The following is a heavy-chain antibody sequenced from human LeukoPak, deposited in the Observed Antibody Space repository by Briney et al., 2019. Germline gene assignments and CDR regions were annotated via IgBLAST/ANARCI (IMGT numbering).Heavy chain of an antibody. J-gene: IGHJ5*02. CDR3: ARGAPRWWFDP. V-gene: IGHV4-61*02. CDR1: GGSISSDSYY. CDR2: IYTFPNP. D-gene: IGHD4-23*01. Sequence: PSETXXLTXTXXGGSISSDSYYWTWIRQPAGKGLEWICLIYTFPNPNSHPSLNSRVTISVDTSKNQFSLKLSSVTAADTAIYYCARGAPRWWFDPWGQGILVTVSS.